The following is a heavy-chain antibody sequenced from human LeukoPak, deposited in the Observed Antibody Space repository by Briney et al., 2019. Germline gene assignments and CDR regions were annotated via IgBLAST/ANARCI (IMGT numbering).Heavy chain of an antibody. CDR3: ARDLGEMATIYAFDI. J-gene: IGHJ3*02. CDR1: GYTFTSYG. V-gene: IGHV1-69*06. Sequence: ASVKVSCKASGYTFTSYGISWVRQAPGQGLEWMGGIIPIFGTANYAQKFQGRVTITADKSTSTAYMELSSLRSEDTAVYYCARDLGEMATIYAFDIWGQGTMVTVSS. CDR2: IIPIFGTA. D-gene: IGHD5-24*01.